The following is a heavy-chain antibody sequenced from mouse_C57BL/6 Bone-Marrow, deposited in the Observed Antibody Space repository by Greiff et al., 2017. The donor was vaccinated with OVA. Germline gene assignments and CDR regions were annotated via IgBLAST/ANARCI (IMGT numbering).Heavy chain of an antibody. CDR3: ARNSEKFAY. Sequence: QVQLKESGAELMKPGASVKLSCKATGYTFTGYWIEWVKQRPGHGLEWIGEILPGSGSTNYNQKFKDKATLTVDKSSSTAYMQLSSLTSEDSAVYYCARNSEKFAYWGQGTLVTVSA. V-gene: IGHV1-9*01. CDR1: GYTFTGYW. J-gene: IGHJ3*01. CDR2: ILPGSGST.